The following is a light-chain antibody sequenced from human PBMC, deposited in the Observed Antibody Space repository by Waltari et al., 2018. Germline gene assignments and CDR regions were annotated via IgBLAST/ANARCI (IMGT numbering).Light chain of an antibody. CDR1: QSVNMW. CDR3: QQYNTYFT. CDR2: KTS. V-gene: IGKV1-5*03. J-gene: IGKJ3*01. Sequence: DIQMTQSPSTLSASVGDRVTITCRASQSVNMWLAWYQQKTGKAPKLLIYKTSSLESRFPFRFSGSGSWTEFTLTISSLQPDDFATYYCQQYNTYFTFGPGTKVDIK.